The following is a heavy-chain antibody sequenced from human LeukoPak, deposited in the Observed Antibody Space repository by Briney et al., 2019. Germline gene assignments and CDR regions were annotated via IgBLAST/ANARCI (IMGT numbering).Heavy chain of an antibody. J-gene: IGHJ3*02. CDR1: GFTFSSYS. Sequence: GGSLRLSCAASGFTFSSYSMNWVRQSPGKGLEWVSSISSTGTHIYYADSVKGRFTISRNNAKNSLYLQINSLRAEDTAVYYCARGASSGYYYDAFDIWGQGTMVTVSS. V-gene: IGHV3-21*01. CDR2: ISSTGTHI. CDR3: ARGASSGYYYDAFDI. D-gene: IGHD3-22*01.